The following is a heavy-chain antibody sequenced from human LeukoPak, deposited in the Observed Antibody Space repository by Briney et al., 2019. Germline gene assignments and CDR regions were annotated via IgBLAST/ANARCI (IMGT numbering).Heavy chain of an antibody. CDR2: INAGNGNT. V-gene: IGHV1-3*03. D-gene: IGHD5-12*01. J-gene: IGHJ4*02. Sequence: GASVKVSCKASGITFSSYAISWVRQAPGQGLEWMGWINAGNGNTKYSQEFQGRVTITRDTSASTAYMELSSLRSEDMAVYYCAREHPRANYFDYWGQGTLVTVSS. CDR1: GITFSSYA. CDR3: AREHPRANYFDY.